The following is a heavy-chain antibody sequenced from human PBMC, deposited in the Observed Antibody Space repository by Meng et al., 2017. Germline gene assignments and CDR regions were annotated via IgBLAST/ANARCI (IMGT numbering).Heavy chain of an antibody. CDR2: MNEDGTTI. CDR3: VRDFGGNSDY. CDR1: GFTISSFW. D-gene: IGHD4-23*01. Sequence: EVPVGESGGVLVQPGGSLRLSCAASGFTISSFWMHWVRQAPGKGLVWVSRMNEDGTTISHAGSVKGRFTISRDSARNTLYLQMNSLRVEDTAVYYCVRDFGGNSDYWGQGTLVTVSS. V-gene: IGHV3-74*01. J-gene: IGHJ4*02.